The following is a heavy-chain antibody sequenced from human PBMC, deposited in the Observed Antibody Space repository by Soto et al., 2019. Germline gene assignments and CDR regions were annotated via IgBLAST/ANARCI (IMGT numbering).Heavy chain of an antibody. CDR3: ARLPPPSCSGGSCSPY. J-gene: IGHJ4*02. V-gene: IGHV3-11*01. D-gene: IGHD2-15*01. CDR2: ISTNGRNI. Sequence: GGSLRLSCVASGFTFSDYYMSWIRQTPGRGLEWASYISTNGRNIYYADSVKGRFTISRDNTKNSLYLQMNSLRAEDTAVYYCARLPPPSCSGGSCSPYWGQGTLVTVSS. CDR1: GFTFSDYY.